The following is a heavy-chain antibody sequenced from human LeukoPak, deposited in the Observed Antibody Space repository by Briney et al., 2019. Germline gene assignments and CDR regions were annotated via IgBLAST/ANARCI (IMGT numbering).Heavy chain of an antibody. D-gene: IGHD3-3*01. CDR2: ISWNSGSI. J-gene: IGHJ6*02. CDR3: AKDIGPPGYDFWSGYYKGSYYYYGMDV. V-gene: IGHV3-9*01. CDR1: GFTFYDYA. Sequence: GGSLRLSCAASGFTFYDYAMHWVRQAPGKGLEWVSGISWNSGSIGYADSVKGRFTISRDNAKNSLYLQMNSLRAEDTALYYCAKDIGPPGYDFWSGYYKGSYYYYGMDVWGQGTTVTVSS.